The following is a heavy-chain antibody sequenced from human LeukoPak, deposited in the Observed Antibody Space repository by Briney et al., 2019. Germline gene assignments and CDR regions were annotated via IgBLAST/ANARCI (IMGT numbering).Heavy chain of an antibody. J-gene: IGHJ4*02. D-gene: IGHD3-3*01. V-gene: IGHV4-39*01. Sequence: SETLSLTCTVSGGSISGSIYYWDWIRQTPGKGLEWIGSIHYSGSTYYHPSLKSRVTIFVDTSKNQFSLKLRSVTAADTAVYYCARGDFWSGQQLDYWGQGTLVNVSS. CDR3: ARGDFWSGQQLDY. CDR1: GGSISGSIYY. CDR2: IHYSGST.